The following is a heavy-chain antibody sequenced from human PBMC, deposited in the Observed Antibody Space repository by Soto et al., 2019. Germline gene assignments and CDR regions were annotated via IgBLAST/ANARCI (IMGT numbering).Heavy chain of an antibody. D-gene: IGHD4-17*01. V-gene: IGHV3-30-3*01. CDR3: AREEDYGYRYINYGLDV. Sequence: QAHLVESGGGVVQPGRSLRLSCAASGFTFNIYALHWVRQAPGKGLEWVAVISFDGSKKYYSDSVKGRFTISRDNLKNTLYLQMNNLRFEDAALYFWAREEDYGYRYINYGLDVWGQGTTVTVSS. CDR1: GFTFNIYA. CDR2: ISFDGSKK. J-gene: IGHJ6*02.